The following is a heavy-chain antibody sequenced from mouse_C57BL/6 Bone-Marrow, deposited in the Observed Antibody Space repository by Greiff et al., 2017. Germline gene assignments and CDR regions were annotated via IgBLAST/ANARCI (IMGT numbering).Heavy chain of an antibody. V-gene: IGHV6-3*01. CDR1: GFTFSNYW. CDR3: TCDYDGFAY. CDR2: ISLKCGNYTT. J-gene: IGHJ3*01. Sequence: EVQGVESGGGLVQPGGSMKLSCVASGFTFSNYWMNWVRQSPEEGLEWVAQISLKCGNYTTHYAESVKGRFTISREDSTSSVYLQMNNLRAEDTGIYYCTCDYDGFAYWGQGTRVTVSA. D-gene: IGHD2-4*01.